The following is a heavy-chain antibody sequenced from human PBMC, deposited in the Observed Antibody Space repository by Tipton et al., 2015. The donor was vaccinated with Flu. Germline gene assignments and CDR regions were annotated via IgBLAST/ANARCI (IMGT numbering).Heavy chain of an antibody. Sequence: TLSLTCTVSGGSISNTMYYWGWIRQSPGRGLDWIGSIYHSGHAYYNPSLGSRVAISVDTSKNRFSLTLTSVTAADTAVYYCARDRLYSASVGYFYVGASDVWGQGTMVTVPP. D-gene: IGHD3-22*01. CDR1: GGSISNTMYY. V-gene: IGHV4-39*07. CDR2: IYHSGHA. J-gene: IGHJ3*01. CDR3: ARDRLYSASVGYFYVGASDV.